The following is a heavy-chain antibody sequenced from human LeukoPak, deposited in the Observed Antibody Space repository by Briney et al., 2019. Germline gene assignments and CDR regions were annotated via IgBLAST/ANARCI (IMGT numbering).Heavy chain of an antibody. CDR1: GYTLTELS. V-gene: IGHV1-24*01. CDR3: ATGKYFDWPNFDY. D-gene: IGHD3-9*01. Sequence: ASVKVSCKVSGYTLTELSMHWVRQAPGKGLEWKGGFDPEDGETIYAQKFQGRVTMTEDTSTDTAYMELSSLRSEDTAVYYCATGKYFDWPNFDYWGQGTLVTVSS. CDR2: FDPEDGET. J-gene: IGHJ4*02.